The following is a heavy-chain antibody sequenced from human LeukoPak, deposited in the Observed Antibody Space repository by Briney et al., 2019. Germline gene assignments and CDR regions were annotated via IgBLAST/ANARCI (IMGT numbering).Heavy chain of an antibody. Sequence: SETPSLTCTVSGGSISNYYWTWIRQPPGKGLEWIGYIYYSGSTNYNPSLKSRITISVDTSKNQFSLKLSSVTAADTAIYYCARAVLSYCSGGSCPYFDYWGQGTLVTVSS. CDR2: IYYSGST. CDR1: GGSISNYY. V-gene: IGHV4-59*01. J-gene: IGHJ4*02. D-gene: IGHD2-15*01. CDR3: ARAVLSYCSGGSCPYFDY.